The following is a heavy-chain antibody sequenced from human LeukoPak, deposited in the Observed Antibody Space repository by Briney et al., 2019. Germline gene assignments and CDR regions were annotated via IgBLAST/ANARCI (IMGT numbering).Heavy chain of an antibody. Sequence: VGSLRLSCAPCGFTFTSYWMSWVRQAPGKGLEWVANIKQDGSEEYSVDSVKGRFTISRYNAKNSLYLQMNSLRAEDTAVYYCARRGYDSSGFKNWFDPWGQGTLVTVSS. J-gene: IGHJ5*02. CDR3: ARRGYDSSGFKNWFDP. CDR2: IKQDGSEE. D-gene: IGHD3-22*01. V-gene: IGHV3-7*01. CDR1: GFTFTSYW.